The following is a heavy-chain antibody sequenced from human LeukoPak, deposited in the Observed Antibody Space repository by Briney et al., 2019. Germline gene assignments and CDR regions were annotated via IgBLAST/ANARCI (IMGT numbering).Heavy chain of an antibody. CDR1: GGSISSGSYY. D-gene: IGHD6-13*01. CDR3: ARTTEAHSWRTRYYDYYMDV. CDR2: IYTSGST. Sequence: SETLSLTCTVSGGSISSGSYYWTWIRQPAGKGLEWIGRIYTSGSTNYNPSLKSRVTISVDTSKNQFSLKLSSVTAADTAVYYCARTTEAHSWRTRYYDYYMDVWGKGTTVTVSS. V-gene: IGHV4-61*02. J-gene: IGHJ6*03.